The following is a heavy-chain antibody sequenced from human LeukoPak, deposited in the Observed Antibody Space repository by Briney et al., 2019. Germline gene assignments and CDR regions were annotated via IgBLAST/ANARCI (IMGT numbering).Heavy chain of an antibody. CDR2: ISSGSTI. V-gene: IGHV3-48*03. Sequence: GGSLRLSCAASGFTFSSYEMNWVRQAPGKGLEWVSCISSGSTIYDADSVKGRFTISRDNAKNSLYLQMNSLRAEDTAVYYCARESIAVAGAPFDYWGQGTLVTVSS. CDR3: ARESIAVAGAPFDY. CDR1: GFTFSSYE. J-gene: IGHJ4*02. D-gene: IGHD6-19*01.